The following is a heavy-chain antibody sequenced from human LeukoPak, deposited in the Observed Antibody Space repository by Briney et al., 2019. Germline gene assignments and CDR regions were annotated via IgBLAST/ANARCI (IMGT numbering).Heavy chain of an antibody. J-gene: IGHJ6*02. V-gene: IGHV3-20*04. Sequence: GGSLRLSCAASGFTFDDYGMSWVRQAPGKGLEWVSGINWNGGSTGYADSVKGRFTISRDNAKNSLYLQMNSLRAEDTAVYYCARDRSVYDFWSGYYPTNYYYGMDVWGQGTTVTVSS. CDR1: GFTFDDYG. D-gene: IGHD3-3*01. CDR2: INWNGGST. CDR3: ARDRSVYDFWSGYYPTNYYYGMDV.